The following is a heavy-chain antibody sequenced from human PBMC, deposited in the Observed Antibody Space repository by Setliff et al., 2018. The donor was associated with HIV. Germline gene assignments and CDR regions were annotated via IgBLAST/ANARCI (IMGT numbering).Heavy chain of an antibody. D-gene: IGHD3-22*01. Sequence: PWGSLRLSCAASGFTFSNAWMSWVRQAPGKGLEWVGRIKSKTYGGTTDFAASVKGRFTISRDDSKSIAYLQMNSLKTEDTAVYYCTRDNYDSSGHSTEEHFQHWGQGTLVTVSS. J-gene: IGHJ1*01. CDR1: GFTFSNAW. CDR2: IKSKTYGGTT. V-gene: IGHV3-15*01. CDR3: TRDNYDSSGHSTEEHFQH.